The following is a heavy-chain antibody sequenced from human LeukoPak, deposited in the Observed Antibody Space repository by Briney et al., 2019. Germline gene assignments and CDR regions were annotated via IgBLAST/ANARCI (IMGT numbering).Heavy chain of an antibody. J-gene: IGHJ3*02. CDR3: ARDRIAAAGVYAFDI. Sequence: ASVKVSCKASGYTFTGYYMHWVRQAPGQGLEWMGWINPNSGGTNYAQKFQGWVTMTRDTSISTAYMELSRLRSDDTAVYYCARDRIAAAGVYAFDIWGQGTMVTVSS. CDR2: INPNSGGT. D-gene: IGHD6-13*01. V-gene: IGHV1-2*04. CDR1: GYTFTGYY.